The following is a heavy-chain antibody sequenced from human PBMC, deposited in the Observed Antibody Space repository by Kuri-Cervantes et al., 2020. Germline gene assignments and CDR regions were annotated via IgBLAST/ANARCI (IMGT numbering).Heavy chain of an antibody. J-gene: IGHJ4*02. CDR1: GFTFSDYY. CDR2: IKSKADGGTT. D-gene: IGHD3-10*01. Sequence: ETLSLTCAGSGFTFSDYYMSWIRQAPGKGLEWVGHIKSKADGGTTNYAASVKGRFTISRDNSKNTLYLQMNSLRAEDTAVYYCAKVLITMVRGVQPYFDYWGQGTLVTVSS. CDR3: AKVLITMVRGVQPYFDY. V-gene: IGHV3-15*01.